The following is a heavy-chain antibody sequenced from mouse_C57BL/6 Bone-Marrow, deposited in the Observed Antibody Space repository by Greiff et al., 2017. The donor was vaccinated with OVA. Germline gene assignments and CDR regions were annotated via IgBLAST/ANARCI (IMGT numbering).Heavy chain of an antibody. CDR3: ARLDSSFDY. D-gene: IGHD3-2*01. V-gene: IGHV5-6*01. CDR2: ISSGGSYT. J-gene: IGHJ2*01. CDR1: GFTFSSYG. Sequence: EVHLVESGGDLVKPGGSLKLSCAASGFTFSSYGMSWVRQTPDKRLEWVATISSGGSYTYYPDSVKGRFTISRDNAKNTLYLQMSSLKSEDTAMYYCARLDSSFDYWGQGTTLTVSS.